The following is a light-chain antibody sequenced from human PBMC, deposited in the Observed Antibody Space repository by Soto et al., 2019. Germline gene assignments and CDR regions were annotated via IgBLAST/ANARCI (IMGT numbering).Light chain of an antibody. CDR1: QSISSW. V-gene: IGKV1-5*03. Sequence: DIQMTQSPSTLSASVGDRVTITCWASQSISSWLAWYQQKPGKAPKLLMYKASSLEGGVPSIFSGSGSGTEFTLTISSLQPDDFATYHCQQYYTYPWTFGQGTKVDIK. CDR2: KAS. J-gene: IGKJ1*01. CDR3: QQYYTYPWT.